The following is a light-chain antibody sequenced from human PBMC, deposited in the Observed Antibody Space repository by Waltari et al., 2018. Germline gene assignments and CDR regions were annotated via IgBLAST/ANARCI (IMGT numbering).Light chain of an antibody. CDR1: QSVGRC. J-gene: IGKJ1*01. CDR2: YAS. V-gene: IGKV3-20*01. Sequence: CRARQSVGRCLAWYQQKPGQAPRLLICYASRRATGIPYRFSGSGSETDFMLTISRLDPEEFAVYCCQHYVRLPATFGQGTKVEI. CDR3: QHYVRLPAT.